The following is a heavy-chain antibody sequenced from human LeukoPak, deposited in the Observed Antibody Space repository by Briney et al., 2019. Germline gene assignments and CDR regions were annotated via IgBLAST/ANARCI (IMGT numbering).Heavy chain of an antibody. CDR1: GDSISSYY. J-gene: IGHJ4*02. V-gene: IGHV4-59*01. CDR2: IYYSGTT. CDR3: ARGSSGWPFYFDC. D-gene: IGHD6-25*01. Sequence: SETLSLTCTVSGDSISSYYWSWIRQPPGKGLEGIGYIYYSGTTDYNPSLKSRVTISVETSKNQFSPKLSSVTAADTAVYYCARGSSGWPFYFDCWGQGTLVTVSS.